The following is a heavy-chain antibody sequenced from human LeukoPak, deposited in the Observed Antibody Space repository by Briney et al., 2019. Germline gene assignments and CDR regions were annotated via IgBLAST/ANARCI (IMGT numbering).Heavy chain of an antibody. Sequence: PGGSLRLSCAASGFTFSSYAMSWVRQAPGKGLEWVAVISYDGSNKYYADSVKGRFTISRDNSKNTLYLQMNSLRAEDTAVYYCARDMAGSSGPFDYWGQGTLVTVSS. D-gene: IGHD6-19*01. V-gene: IGHV3-30*04. CDR2: ISYDGSNK. CDR3: ARDMAGSSGPFDY. CDR1: GFTFSSYA. J-gene: IGHJ4*02.